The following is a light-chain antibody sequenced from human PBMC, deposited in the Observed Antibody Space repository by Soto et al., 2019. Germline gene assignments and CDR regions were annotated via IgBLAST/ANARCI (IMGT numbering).Light chain of an antibody. CDR3: QHYDGDSPWT. Sequence: DVQLTQSPSTLSASIGDRVTITCRASQRIDPWLAWFQQKPGQAPKVLIYYTSTLQSGVPSRFSASGSWTEFTLTISSLQPDDFATSYCQHYDGDSPWTFGQGTKVDI. V-gene: IGKV1-5*03. CDR1: QRIDPW. CDR2: YTS. J-gene: IGKJ1*01.